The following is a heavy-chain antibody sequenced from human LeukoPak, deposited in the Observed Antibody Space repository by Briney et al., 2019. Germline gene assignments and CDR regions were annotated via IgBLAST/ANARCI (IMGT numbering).Heavy chain of an antibody. CDR1: GLTFNTYS. V-gene: IGHV3-21*01. CDR2: ISSSSDYI. J-gene: IGHJ6*03. D-gene: IGHD2-2*01. Sequence: GGSLRLSCAASGLTFNTYSMNWVRQAPGKGLEWVSSISSSSDYIYHADSMKGRFTISRDNAKHSLYLQMNSLRAEDTAVYYCARSRKGYQLLSTNRDYYYMDVWGKGTTVTVFS. CDR3: ARSRKGYQLLSTNRDYYYMDV.